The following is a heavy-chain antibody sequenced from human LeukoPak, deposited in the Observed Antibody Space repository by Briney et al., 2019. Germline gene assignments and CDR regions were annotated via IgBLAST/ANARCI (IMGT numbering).Heavy chain of an antibody. J-gene: IGHJ1*01. CDR2: IYSSRIYI. V-gene: IGHV3-21*01. CDR3: ARGYYYDSSGDYSYLNEYFQH. CDR1: GFTFSSYS. Sequence: SRGSLRLSCAASGFTFSSYSMNWVRQAPGKGLEWVSSIYSSRIYIYYADSVKGRVTISRDNAKNSLYLQMNSLRAEDTAVYYCARGYYYDSSGDYSYLNEYFQHWGQGTLVTVSS. D-gene: IGHD3-22*01.